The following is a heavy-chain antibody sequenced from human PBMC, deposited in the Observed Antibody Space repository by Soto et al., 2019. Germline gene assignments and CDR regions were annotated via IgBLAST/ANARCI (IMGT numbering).Heavy chain of an antibody. CDR3: ARLLGLYYFDY. D-gene: IGHD3-16*01. Sequence: QVQLQESGPGLVKPSETLSLTCTVSGGSVSSSGYHWSWVRQSPGKGLEWIGSIHNSGSTNYNPSLKSRGTVSVDTSKNQFSLKLSSVAAADTAVYYCARLLGLYYFDYWGQGTLVTVSS. V-gene: IGHV4-61*08. J-gene: IGHJ4*02. CDR1: GGSVSSSGYH. CDR2: IHNSGST.